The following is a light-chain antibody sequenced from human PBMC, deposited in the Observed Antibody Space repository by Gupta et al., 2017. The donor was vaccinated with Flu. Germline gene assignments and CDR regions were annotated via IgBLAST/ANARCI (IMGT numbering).Light chain of an antibody. V-gene: IGKV1-9*01. CDR1: QGISSY. J-gene: IGKJ1*01. Sequence: DIQLTQSQSFLSASVGDRFTITCRASQGISSYLAWYQQKPGKAPKLLIYAASTLQSGVPSRFSGSGSGTEFTLTISSLQPEDFATYYCQQLNSYLWTFGQGTKVEIK. CDR3: QQLNSYLWT. CDR2: AAS.